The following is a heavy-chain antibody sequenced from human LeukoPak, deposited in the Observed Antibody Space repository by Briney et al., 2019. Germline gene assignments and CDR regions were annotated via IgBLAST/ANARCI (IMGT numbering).Heavy chain of an antibody. D-gene: IGHD2-21*01. CDR3: ARGRLVFTESPTDY. CDR1: GYTFTSYD. CDR2: MNPNSGNT. V-gene: IGHV1-8*01. J-gene: IGHJ4*02. Sequence: ASVKVSCKASGYTFTSYDINWVRQATGQGLEWMGWMNPNSGNTGYAQKFQGRVTMTRNTSISTVYMELSSLRSEDTAVYYCARGRLVFTESPTDYWGQGTLVTVSS.